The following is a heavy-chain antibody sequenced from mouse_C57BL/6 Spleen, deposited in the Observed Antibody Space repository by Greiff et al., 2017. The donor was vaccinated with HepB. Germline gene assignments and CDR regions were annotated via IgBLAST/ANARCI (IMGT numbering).Heavy chain of an antibody. D-gene: IGHD1-1*01. CDR2: IYPRDGST. CDR3: ARGNYYGSTWFAY. Sequence: QVQLKQSGPELVKPGASVKLSCKASGYTFTSYDLNWVKQRPGQGLEWIGWIYPRDGSTKYNEKFKGKATLTVDTSSSTAYMELHSLTSEDSAVYFCARGNYYGSTWFAYWGQGTLVTVSA. V-gene: IGHV1-85*01. J-gene: IGHJ3*01. CDR1: GYTFTSYD.